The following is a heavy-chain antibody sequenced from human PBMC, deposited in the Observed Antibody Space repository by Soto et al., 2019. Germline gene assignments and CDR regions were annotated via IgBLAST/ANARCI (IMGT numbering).Heavy chain of an antibody. Sequence: PSETLSLTCAVYGGSFSGYYWTWIRQPPGTGLEWIGEINHSGSTNYNPSLKSRVTISVDTSKNQFSLKLTSVTAADTAVYYCAREKITGLFEYWGQGTLVTVSS. D-gene: IGHD2-8*02. V-gene: IGHV4-34*01. CDR1: GGSFSGYY. J-gene: IGHJ4*02. CDR2: INHSGST. CDR3: AREKITGLFEY.